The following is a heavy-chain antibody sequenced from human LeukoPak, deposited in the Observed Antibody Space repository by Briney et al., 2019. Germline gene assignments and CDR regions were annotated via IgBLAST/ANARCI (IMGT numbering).Heavy chain of an antibody. J-gene: IGHJ4*02. Sequence: ASVKVSCKASGGTFSSYAISWVRQAPGQGLEWMGRIIPILGIANYAQKFQGRVTITADKSTSTAYMELSSLRSEDTAVYYCARDDADSYGYDPFDYWGQGALVTVSS. CDR1: GGTFSSYA. CDR2: IIPILGIA. D-gene: IGHD5-18*01. CDR3: ARDDADSYGYDPFDY. V-gene: IGHV1-69*04.